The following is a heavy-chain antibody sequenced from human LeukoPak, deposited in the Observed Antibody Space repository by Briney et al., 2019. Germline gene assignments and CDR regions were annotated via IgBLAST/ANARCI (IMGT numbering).Heavy chain of an antibody. CDR2: ISYDGSNK. J-gene: IGHJ4*02. V-gene: IGHV3-30*18. CDR1: GFTFSSYG. Sequence: PGRSLRPSCAASGFTFSSYGMHWVRQAPGKGLEWVAVISYDGSNKYYADSVKGRFTISRDNSKNTLYLQMNSLRAEDTAVYYCAKDGSYYLDYWGQGTLVTVSS. CDR3: AKDGSYYLDY.